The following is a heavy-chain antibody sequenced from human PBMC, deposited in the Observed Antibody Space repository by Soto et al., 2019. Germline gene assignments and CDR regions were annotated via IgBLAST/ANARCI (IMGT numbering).Heavy chain of an antibody. CDR1: GGTFSSYA. D-gene: IGHD6-19*01. CDR3: ARLRIGVAGPRYYFDY. CDR2: IIPIFGTA. Sequence: ASVKVSCKASGGTFSSYAISWVRQAPGQGLEWMGGIIPIFGTANYAQKFQGRVTITADESTSTAYMELSSLRSEDTAVYYCARLRIGVAGPRYYFDYWGQGTLVTVSS. V-gene: IGHV1-69*13. J-gene: IGHJ4*02.